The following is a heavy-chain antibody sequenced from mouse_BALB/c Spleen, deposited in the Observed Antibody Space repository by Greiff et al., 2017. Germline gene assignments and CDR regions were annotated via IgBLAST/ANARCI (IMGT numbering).Heavy chain of an antibody. Sequence: EVKLVESGGGLVQPGGSRKLSCAASGFTFSSFGMHWVRQAPEKGLEWVAYISSGSSTIYYADTVKGRFTISRDNPKNTLFLQMTSLRSEDTAMYYCARGEYGNYDLSYWGQGTLVTVSA. J-gene: IGHJ3*01. CDR1: GFTFSSFG. V-gene: IGHV5-17*02. CDR2: ISSGSSTI. CDR3: ARGEYGNYDLSY. D-gene: IGHD2-10*02.